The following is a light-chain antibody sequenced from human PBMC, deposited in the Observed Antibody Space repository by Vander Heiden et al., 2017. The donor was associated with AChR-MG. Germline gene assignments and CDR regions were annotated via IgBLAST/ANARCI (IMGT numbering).Light chain of an antibody. Sequence: QSALTQPPSLSAAPGQKVTITCSGSRSNIGNNYVAWYQHLPGTSPKLLIYDNNKRPSGIPDRFSGSKSGTSATLGITGLQTGDEADYYCGTWDGSLTAVFGGGTKLTVL. J-gene: IGLJ2*01. V-gene: IGLV1-51*01. CDR3: GTWDGSLTAV. CDR2: DNN. CDR1: RSNIGNNY.